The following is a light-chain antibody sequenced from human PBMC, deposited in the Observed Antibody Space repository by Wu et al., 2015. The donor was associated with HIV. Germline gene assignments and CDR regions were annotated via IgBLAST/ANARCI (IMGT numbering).Light chain of an antibody. V-gene: IGKV3-20*01. Sequence: EIVLTQSPGTLSLSPGERATLSCRASQLFSSTYLAWYQQKPGQAPRLLIYGTSSRAAGIPDRFSGSGSGTDFTLTITRLEPEDFAVYYCQQYGGSPRTFGQGTKVEIK. CDR1: QLFSSTY. CDR2: GTS. CDR3: QQYGGSPRT. J-gene: IGKJ1*01.